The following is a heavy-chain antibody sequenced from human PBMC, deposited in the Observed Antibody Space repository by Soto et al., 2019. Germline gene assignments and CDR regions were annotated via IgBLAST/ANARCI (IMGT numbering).Heavy chain of an antibody. J-gene: IGHJ6*02. D-gene: IGHD6-6*01. V-gene: IGHV3-73*01. CDR3: GGARNYYYGMDV. CDR2: IRSKANSYAT. Sequence: GGSLRLSCAASGFTFSGSAMHWVRQASGKGLEWVGRIRSKANSYATAYAASVKGRFTISRDDSKNTAYLQMNSLKTEDTAVYYCGGARNYYYGMDVWGQGTTVTVSS. CDR1: GFTFSGSA.